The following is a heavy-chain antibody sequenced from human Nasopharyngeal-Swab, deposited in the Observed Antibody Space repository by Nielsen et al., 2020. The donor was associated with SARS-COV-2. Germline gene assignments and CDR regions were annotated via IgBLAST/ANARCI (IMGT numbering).Heavy chain of an antibody. CDR2: IKQSGSGQ. J-gene: IGHJ4*02. D-gene: IGHD2-2*01. CDR3: ARYCSTTSCPRGFDY. V-gene: IGHV3-7*01. CDR1: GFTFSSYW. Sequence: GGSLRLSCAASGFTFSSYWMSWVRQAPEKGLEWVAHIKQSGSGQYYVDSVKGRFTISRDNAKNSLSLQMNSLRAEDTAVYYCARYCSTTSCPRGFDYWGQGTLVTVSS.